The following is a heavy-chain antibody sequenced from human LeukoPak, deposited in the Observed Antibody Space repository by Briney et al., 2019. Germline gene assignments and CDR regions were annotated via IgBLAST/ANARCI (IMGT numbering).Heavy chain of an antibody. J-gene: IGHJ3*02. CDR1: GYTFTSYG. D-gene: IGHD4-17*01. CDR3: ATDKPLYGDYWAPDLHVFDI. CDR2: ISVYNGNT. V-gene: IGHV1-18*01. Sequence: GASVKVSCKASGYTFTSYGISWVRQAPGQGLEWMGWISVYNGNTNYAQKLQGRVTMTTDTSTSTAYMELRSLRSDDTAVYYCATDKPLYGDYWAPDLHVFDIWGQGTMVTVSS.